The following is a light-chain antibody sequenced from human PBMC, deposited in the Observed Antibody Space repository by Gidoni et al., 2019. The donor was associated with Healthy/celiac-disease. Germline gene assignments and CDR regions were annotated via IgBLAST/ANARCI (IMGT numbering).Light chain of an antibody. V-gene: IGKV3-15*01. CDR1: QSVSSN. CDR2: GAS. J-gene: IGKJ4*01. Sequence: EIVMTHSPATLSVSPGERATLSCRASQSVSSNLAWYQQKPGQAPRLLLYGASTRATGIPARFSVSGSGTEFTLTISSLQSEDFAVYYCQQYNNWPHLTFXGXTKVEIK. CDR3: QQYNNWPHLT.